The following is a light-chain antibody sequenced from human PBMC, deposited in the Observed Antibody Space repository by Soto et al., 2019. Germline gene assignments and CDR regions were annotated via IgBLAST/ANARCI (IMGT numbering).Light chain of an antibody. CDR1: QSVSSY. CDR3: QQRSGT. CDR2: DAS. Sequence: EIVLTQSPSTLSLSPGERATLSCRASQSVSSYLAWYQQKPGQAPRLLIYDASNRATGIPARFSGSGSGTDFTLTISSLEPEDFAVYYCQQRSGTFGQGTRWISN. V-gene: IGKV3-11*01. J-gene: IGKJ1*01.